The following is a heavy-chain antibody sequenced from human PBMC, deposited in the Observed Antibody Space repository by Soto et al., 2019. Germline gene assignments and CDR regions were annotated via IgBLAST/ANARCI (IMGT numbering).Heavy chain of an antibody. D-gene: IGHD2-2*01. CDR1: YW. J-gene: IGHJ4*02. V-gene: IGHV5-51*01. Sequence: YWSWIRQHPGKGLEWMGIIYPGDSDSSYSPSFQGQVTISADKSINTAYLHWSSLKASDTAIYYCAKHEGYCSTTTCSNFDYWGQGTLVTVSS. CDR3: AKHEGYCSTTTCSNFDY. CDR2: IYPGDSDS.